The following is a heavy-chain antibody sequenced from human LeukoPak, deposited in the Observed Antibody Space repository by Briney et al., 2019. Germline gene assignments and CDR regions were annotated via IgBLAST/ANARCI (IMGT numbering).Heavy chain of an antibody. J-gene: IGHJ4*02. D-gene: IGHD3-3*01. CDR1: GGSISSSSYY. V-gene: IGHV4-39*07. CDR2: IYYSGST. CDR3: ASDTTFGLPTPFDC. Sequence: SETLSLTCTVSGGSISSSSYYWGWIRQPPGKGLEWIGIIYYSGSTYYNPSPKSRVTISVNTSKNQFFLKLSSVTAADTAVYYCASDTTFGLPTPFDCWGQGTLVTVSS.